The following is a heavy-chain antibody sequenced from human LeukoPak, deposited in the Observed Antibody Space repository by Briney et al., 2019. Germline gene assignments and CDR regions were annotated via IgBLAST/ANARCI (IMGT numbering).Heavy chain of an antibody. D-gene: IGHD3-10*01. CDR1: GYTFTSYG. Sequence: ASVKVSCKASGYTFTSYGISWVRQAPGRGLEWMGWISAYNGNTNYAQKLQGRVTMTTDTSTSTAYMELSSLRSEDTAVYYCARESSWFGELSEAFDPWGQGTLVTVSS. CDR2: ISAYNGNT. V-gene: IGHV1-18*01. CDR3: ARESSWFGELSEAFDP. J-gene: IGHJ5*02.